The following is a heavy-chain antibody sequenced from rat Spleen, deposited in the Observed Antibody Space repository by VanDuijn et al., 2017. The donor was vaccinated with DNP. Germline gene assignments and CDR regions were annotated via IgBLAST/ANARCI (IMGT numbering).Heavy chain of an antibody. CDR1: GFRFNNYW. CDR2: ITSSGSDT. J-gene: IGHJ2*01. V-gene: IGHV5-31*01. Sequence: EVQLVESGGDLVQPGRSLKLSCVASGFRFNNYWMTWIRQVPGKGLEWFASITSSGSDTYYPDSVKGRFTISRDNARNTLYLQRDSLRSEDTATYYCAITGSYWGQGVMVTVSS. D-gene: IGHD5-1*01. CDR3: AITGSY.